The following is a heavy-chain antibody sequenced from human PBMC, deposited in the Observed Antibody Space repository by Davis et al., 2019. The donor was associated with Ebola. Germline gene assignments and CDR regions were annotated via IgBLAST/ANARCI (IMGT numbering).Heavy chain of an antibody. V-gene: IGHV3-11*04. J-gene: IGHJ4*02. D-gene: IGHD1-26*01. CDR2: VSSSGSTI. Sequence: GESLKISCAASGFTFSDYYMSWIRQAPGKGLEWVSYVSSSGSTIYYADSVKGRFTISRDNAKNSLYLQMNSLRDEDTAVYYCARDLIVGAMGFDYWGQGTLVTVSS. CDR3: ARDLIVGAMGFDY. CDR1: GFTFSDYY.